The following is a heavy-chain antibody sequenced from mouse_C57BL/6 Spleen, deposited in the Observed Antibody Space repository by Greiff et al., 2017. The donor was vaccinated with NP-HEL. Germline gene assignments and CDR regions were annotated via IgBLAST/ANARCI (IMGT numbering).Heavy chain of an antibody. D-gene: IGHD2-12*01. CDR3: AIDDCVSYSDY. Sequence: VQLQQSGAELMKPGASVTLSCTATGYTFTGYWIEWVKQRPGHGLEWIGEILPGCGSTYYNEKFKGKAIFTADTTSNTAYMQLISLTTEDSAIYYFAIDDCVSYSDYWGQGTTLTVSS. J-gene: IGHJ2*01. CDR1: GYTFTGYW. CDR2: ILPGCGST. V-gene: IGHV1-9*01.